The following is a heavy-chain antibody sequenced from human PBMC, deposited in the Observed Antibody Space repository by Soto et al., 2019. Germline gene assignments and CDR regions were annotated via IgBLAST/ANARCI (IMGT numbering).Heavy chain of an antibody. Sequence: QVQLQESGPGLVKPSETLSLTCTVSGGSISGDYWSWLRQPPGKGLEWIGNTGNTNYNPSLKIRVTVSVDASKNPFSLKLSSVTVADTAVDFCARHGREDSRTLYAWFDPWGQGTLVTVSS. CDR1: GGSISGDY. CDR3: ARHGREDSRTLYAWFDP. J-gene: IGHJ5*02. V-gene: IGHV4-59*08. CDR2: TGNT. D-gene: IGHD2-15*01.